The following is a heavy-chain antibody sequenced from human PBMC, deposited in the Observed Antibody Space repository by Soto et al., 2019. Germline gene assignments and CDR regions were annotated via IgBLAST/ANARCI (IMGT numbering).Heavy chain of an antibody. V-gene: IGHV3-64*01. Sequence: EAQLVESGGGLVQPGGSLRLSCAASGFTFSNYEMHWVRQAPGKGLEYVSGIRNNGAHTDYAKSLKGRFTISRDNSENTLYLQMGSLRAEDMALYYCARRGYGSRWPNVYMDVWGKGTTVTVSS. D-gene: IGHD6-13*01. CDR2: IRNNGAHT. J-gene: IGHJ6*03. CDR1: GFTFSNYE. CDR3: ARRGYGSRWPNVYMDV.